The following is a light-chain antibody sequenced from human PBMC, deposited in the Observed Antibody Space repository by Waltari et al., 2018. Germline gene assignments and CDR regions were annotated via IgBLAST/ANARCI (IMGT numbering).Light chain of an antibody. J-gene: IGKJ2*03. Sequence: DLQMNQSPSSLSASVGDRVTISCRASKNIRSYLSWYQQKPGIAPKLVIYAASTLQSGVPSRFSGSGSGTNFTLTITSLQAEDFATYFCQASYTTPYSFGQGTKVEIK. CDR1: KNIRSY. V-gene: IGKV1-39*01. CDR2: AAS. CDR3: QASYTTPYS.